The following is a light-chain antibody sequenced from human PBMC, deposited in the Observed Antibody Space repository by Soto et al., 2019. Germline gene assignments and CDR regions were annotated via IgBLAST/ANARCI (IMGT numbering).Light chain of an antibody. CDR3: MQALQTPPYT. J-gene: IGKJ2*01. Sequence: DIVMTQSPLSLPVTPAEPASISCRSSQSLLHSNGYNYLDWYLQKPGQPPQLLIYLGSNRASGVPDRFSGSGSGTDFTLKISRVEAEDVGVYYCMQALQTPPYTFGQGTKLEIK. CDR1: QSLLHSNGYNY. V-gene: IGKV2-28*01. CDR2: LGS.